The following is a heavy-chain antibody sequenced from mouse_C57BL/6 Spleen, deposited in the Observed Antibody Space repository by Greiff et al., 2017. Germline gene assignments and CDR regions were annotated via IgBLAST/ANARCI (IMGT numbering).Heavy chain of an antibody. J-gene: IGHJ3*01. CDR1: GYTFTSYG. CDR3: ARDGSRTFAY. CDR2: IYPGSGST. D-gene: IGHD1-1*01. Sequence: QVQLQQSGAELARPGASVKLSCKASGYTFTSYGISWVKQRTGQGLGWIGDIYPGSGSTNYNEKFKSKATLTVDTSSSTAYMQLSSLTSEDSAVYYCARDGSRTFAYWGQGTLVTVSA. V-gene: IGHV1-81*01.